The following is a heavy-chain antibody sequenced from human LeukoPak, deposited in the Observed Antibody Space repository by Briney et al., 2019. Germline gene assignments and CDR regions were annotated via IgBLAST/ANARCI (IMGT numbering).Heavy chain of an antibody. V-gene: IGHV1-3*01. CDR1: GYTFTSYA. J-gene: IGHJ6*02. CDR3: ARDRRAYGMDV. Sequence: ASVKVSCKASGYTFTSYAMHWVRQAPGQRLEWMGWINAGNGNTKYSQKFQGRVTITRDISASTAYMELSSLRSEDTAVYYCARDRRAYGMDVWGQGTTVTVSS. CDR2: INAGNGNT.